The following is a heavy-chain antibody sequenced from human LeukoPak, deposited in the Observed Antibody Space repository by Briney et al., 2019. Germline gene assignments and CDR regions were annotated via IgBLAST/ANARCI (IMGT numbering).Heavy chain of an antibody. CDR3: ARQWLVPGYFDY. CDR1: GGSISGSSYY. Sequence: SETLSLTCTVSGGSISGSSYYWGWIRQPPGKGLEWIGSIYYSGSTYYNPSLKSRVTISVDTSKNQFSLKLSSVTAADTAVYYCARQWLVPGYFDYWGQGTLVTVSS. V-gene: IGHV4-39*01. J-gene: IGHJ4*02. CDR2: IYYSGST. D-gene: IGHD6-19*01.